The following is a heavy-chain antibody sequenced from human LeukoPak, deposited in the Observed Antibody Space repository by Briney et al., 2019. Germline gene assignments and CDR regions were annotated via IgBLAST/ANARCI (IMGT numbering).Heavy chain of an antibody. V-gene: IGHV1-24*01. J-gene: IGHJ4*02. D-gene: IGHD6-13*01. CDR1: GYTLTELS. Sequence: ASVKVSCKVSGYTLTELSMHWVRQAPGKGLEWMGGFNPEDGKTIYAQKFQGRVTMTWDTSTDTAYMELSSLRSEDTAVYYCATDSRQYSRSWYENYFDYWGQGTLVTVSS. CDR2: FNPEDGKT. CDR3: ATDSRQYSRSWYENYFDY.